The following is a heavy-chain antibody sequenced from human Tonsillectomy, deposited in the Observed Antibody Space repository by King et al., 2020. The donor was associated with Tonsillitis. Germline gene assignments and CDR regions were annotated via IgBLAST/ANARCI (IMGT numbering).Heavy chain of an antibody. J-gene: IGHJ4*02. CDR1: GYTFTSYA. V-gene: IGHV7-4-1*02. D-gene: IGHD3-22*01. CDR2: INTNTGNP. CDR3: ARSLAEQAYYYDSSGYPYPDY. Sequence: QLVQSGSELKKPGASVKVSCKASGYTFTSYAMNWVRQAPGQGLEWMGWINTNTGNPTYAQGFTGRFVFPLDTSVSTAYLQISSLKAEDTAVYYCARSLAEQAYYYDSSGYPYPDYWGQGTLVTVSS.